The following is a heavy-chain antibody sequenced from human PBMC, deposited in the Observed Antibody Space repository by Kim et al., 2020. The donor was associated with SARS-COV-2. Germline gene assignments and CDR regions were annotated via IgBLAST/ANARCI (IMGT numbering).Heavy chain of an antibody. J-gene: IGHJ5*02. CDR2: IYYSGST. Sequence: SETLSLTCTVSGGSISSYYWSWIRQPPGKGLEWIGYIYYSGSTNYNPSLKSRVTISVDTSKNQFSLKLSSVTAADTAVYYCARENSGSYYNGWFDPWGQGTLVTVSS. CDR1: GGSISSYY. V-gene: IGHV4-59*01. CDR3: ARENSGSYYNGWFDP. D-gene: IGHD3-10*01.